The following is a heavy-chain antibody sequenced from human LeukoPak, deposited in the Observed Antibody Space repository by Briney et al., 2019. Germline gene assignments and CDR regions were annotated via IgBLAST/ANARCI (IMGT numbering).Heavy chain of an antibody. CDR2: VYSNGNT. V-gene: IGHV3-66*01. J-gene: IGHJ4*02. D-gene: IGHD6-13*01. Sequence: PGGSLRLSCAASGFIVNSNYMSWVRQAPGKGLEWVSVVYSNGNTYFADSVRDRFTISRDNSKNTLYLQMHNLRVEDTAVYYCAGGGAAAGIFDYWGPGTLVTVSS. CDR1: GFIVNSNY. CDR3: AGGGAAAGIFDY.